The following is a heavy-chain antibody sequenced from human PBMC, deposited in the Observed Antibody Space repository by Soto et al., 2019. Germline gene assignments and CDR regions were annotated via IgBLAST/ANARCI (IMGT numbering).Heavy chain of an antibody. CDR3: ARASYSSGWEEDWFDP. J-gene: IGHJ5*02. CDR2: IYHSGST. D-gene: IGHD6-19*01. Sequence: SETVSLTCAVSGYSISSGYYWGWIRQPPGKGLEWIGSIYHSGSTYYNPSLKSRVTISVDTSKNQFSLKLSSVTAADTAVYYCARASYSSGWEEDWFDPWGQGTLVTVSS. V-gene: IGHV4-38-2*01. CDR1: GYSISSGYY.